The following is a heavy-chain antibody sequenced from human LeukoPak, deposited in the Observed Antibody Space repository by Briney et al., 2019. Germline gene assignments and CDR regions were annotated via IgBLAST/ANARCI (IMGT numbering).Heavy chain of an antibody. J-gene: IGHJ5*02. CDR1: GYTFTSYG. CDR2: IIPILGIA. D-gene: IGHD4-23*01. V-gene: IGHV1-69*04. CDR3: ARVELDYGGNWFDP. Sequence: GASVKVSCKASGYTFTSYGISWVRQAPGQGLEWMGRIIPILGIANYAQKFQGRVTITADKSTSTAYMELSSLRSEDTAVYYCARVELDYGGNWFDPWGQGTLVTVSS.